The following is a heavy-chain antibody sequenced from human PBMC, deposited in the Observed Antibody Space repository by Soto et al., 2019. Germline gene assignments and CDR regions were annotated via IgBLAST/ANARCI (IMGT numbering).Heavy chain of an antibody. CDR3: AREEELLLLRYYEHYYYYYMDV. CDR1: GFTFSSYS. V-gene: IGHV3-48*01. CDR2: ISSSSSTI. Sequence: GGSLRLSCAASGFTFSSYSMNWVRQAPGKGLEWVSYISSSSSTIYYADSVKGRFTISRDNAKNSLYLQMNSLRAEDTAVYYCAREEELLLLRYYEHYYYYYMDVWGKGTTVTVSS. J-gene: IGHJ6*03. D-gene: IGHD3-9*01.